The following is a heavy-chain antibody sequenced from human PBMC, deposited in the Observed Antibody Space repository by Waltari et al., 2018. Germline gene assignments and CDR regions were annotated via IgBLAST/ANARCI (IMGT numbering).Heavy chain of an antibody. Sequence: EVQLVESGGGLVKPGGSLRLSCAASGFTFSNAWMNWVRPAPGKGLEWVCRIKSKTDGGTTDYAAPLQGRFTISRDDSKNTLYLQMNSLKTEDTAVYYCTTDMSYYYYYGMDVWGQGTTVTVSS. D-gene: IGHD3-10*02. J-gene: IGHJ6*02. CDR3: TTDMSYYYYYGMDV. V-gene: IGHV3-15*07. CDR1: GFTFSNAW. CDR2: IKSKTDGGTT.